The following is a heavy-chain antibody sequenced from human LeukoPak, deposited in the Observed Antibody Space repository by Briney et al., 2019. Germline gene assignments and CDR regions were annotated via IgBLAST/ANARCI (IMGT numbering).Heavy chain of an antibody. V-gene: IGHV1-46*01. CDR3: ARGYCSSTSCLPADWFDP. CDR2: INPSGGST. J-gene: IGHJ5*02. Sequence: ASVKVSCKASGYTFTSYYMHWVRQAPGQGLEWMGIINPSGGSTSYAQKFQGRATMTRDTSTSTVYMELSSLRSEDTTVYYCARGYCSSTSCLPADWFDPWGQGTLVTVSS. CDR1: GYTFTSYY. D-gene: IGHD2-2*01.